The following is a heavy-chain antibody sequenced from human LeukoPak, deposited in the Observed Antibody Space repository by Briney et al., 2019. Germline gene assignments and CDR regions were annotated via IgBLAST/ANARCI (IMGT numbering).Heavy chain of an antibody. J-gene: IGHJ6*02. CDR3: ARDYGAYGYYYYGMDV. V-gene: IGHV1-8*01. Sequence: ASVKVSCKASGYTFTSYDINWVRQATGQGLEWMGWMNPNSGNTGYAQKFQGRVTMTRNTSISTAYMELSSLRSEATAVYYCARDYGAYGYYYYGMDVWGQGTTVTVSS. CDR2: MNPNSGNT. CDR1: GYTFTSYD. D-gene: IGHD4-17*01.